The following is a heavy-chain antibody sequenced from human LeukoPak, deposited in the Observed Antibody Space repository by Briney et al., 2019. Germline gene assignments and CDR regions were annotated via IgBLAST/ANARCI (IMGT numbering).Heavy chain of an antibody. CDR1: GGSIRSSYYY. Sequence: ETLSLTCTVSGGSIRSSYYYWGWIRQPPGKGLEWVSAINGGGGNTYYADSVKGRFTISRDNSKNTLYLQMNSLRAEDTAVYYCARGGRFDYWGQGTLVTVSS. V-gene: IGHV3-23*01. CDR3: ARGGRFDY. J-gene: IGHJ4*02. CDR2: INGGGGNT.